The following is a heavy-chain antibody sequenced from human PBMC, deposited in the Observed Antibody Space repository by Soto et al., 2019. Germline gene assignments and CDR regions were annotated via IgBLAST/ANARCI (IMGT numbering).Heavy chain of an antibody. D-gene: IGHD5-12*01. J-gene: IGHJ3*02. Sequence: GGSLRLSCAASGFTFSSYWMSWVRQAPGKGLEWVANIKQDGSEKNYVDSVKGRFTISRDNAKNSLYLQMNSLRAEDTAVYYCAREDVAITAAIDIWGQGTLVTVSS. V-gene: IGHV3-7*01. CDR3: AREDVAITAAIDI. CDR1: GFTFSSYW. CDR2: IKQDGSEK.